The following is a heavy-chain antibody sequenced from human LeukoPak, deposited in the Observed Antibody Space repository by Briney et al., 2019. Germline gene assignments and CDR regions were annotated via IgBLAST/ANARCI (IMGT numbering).Heavy chain of an antibody. Sequence: PSETLSLTCTVSGGSISSSSYYWGWIRQPPEKGLEWIGEIPHSGNTNYSPSLTSRITISLDKSKNHFSLNLSSVTAADTAAYYCARDVGGERWPTKGYFDYWGQGTLVTVSS. D-gene: IGHD5-24*01. CDR2: IPHSGNT. CDR1: GGSISSSSYY. V-gene: IGHV4-39*07. J-gene: IGHJ4*02. CDR3: ARDVGGERWPTKGYFDY.